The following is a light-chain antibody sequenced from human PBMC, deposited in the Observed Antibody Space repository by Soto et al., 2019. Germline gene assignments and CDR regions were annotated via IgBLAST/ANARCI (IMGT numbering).Light chain of an antibody. Sequence: EIVLTQSPGTLSLSPLEVATLSFRASQSVSSSYIAWYQQRPGQTPSLLIYGASTRATGIPDRFSGSGSGTDFTLTVSRLEPEDFAVYYCQQYYWAPDTFGQGTRLEI. J-gene: IGKJ5*01. CDR3: QQYYWAPDT. CDR2: GAS. CDR1: QSVSSSY. V-gene: IGKV3-20*01.